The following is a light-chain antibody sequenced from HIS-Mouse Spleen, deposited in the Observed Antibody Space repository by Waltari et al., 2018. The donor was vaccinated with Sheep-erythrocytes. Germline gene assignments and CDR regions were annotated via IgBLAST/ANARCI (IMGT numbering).Light chain of an antibody. J-gene: IGLJ1*01. Sequence: QSALTQPRSVSGSPGQSVTISCTGTSSDVGGYNYVSWYQQQPAKAPKHKIYDVSKRPCGFPGRFSGSTSDNTASRTISGLQAEDEADYYCCSYAGSYNHVFATGTKVTVL. CDR2: DVS. V-gene: IGLV2-11*01. CDR1: SSDVGGYNY. CDR3: CSYAGSYNHV.